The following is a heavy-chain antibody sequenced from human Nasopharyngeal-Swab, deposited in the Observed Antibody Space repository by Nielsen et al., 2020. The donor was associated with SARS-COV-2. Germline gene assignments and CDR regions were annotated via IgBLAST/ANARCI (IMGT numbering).Heavy chain of an antibody. D-gene: IGHD3-3*01. CDR3: ARGATIFGVVAYGMDV. V-gene: IGHV4-59*12. J-gene: IGHJ6*02. CDR2: SHYSGRS. CDR1: GGSISTYH. Sequence: SETLSLTCTVSGGSISTYHWSWIRQPPGKGLEWIGYSHYSGRSNYNPSLKSRLTISVDTSKNQFSLKLSSVTAADTAVYYCARGATIFGVVAYGMDVWGQGTTVTVSS.